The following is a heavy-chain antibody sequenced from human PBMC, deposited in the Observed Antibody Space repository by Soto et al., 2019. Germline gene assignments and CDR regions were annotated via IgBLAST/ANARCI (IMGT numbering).Heavy chain of an antibody. CDR3: AGKDQGGWELLFDF. J-gene: IGHJ4*02. D-gene: IGHD1-26*01. CDR2: ISSSSITI. V-gene: IGHV3-48*01. CDR1: GFTFSSYG. Sequence: EVQLVESGGGLVQPGGSLRLSCAASGFTFSSYGMNWVRQAPGKGLEWVSYISSSSITIYYADSVKGRFTISRDNAKNSLYLQKNNLRAEDTAVYYCAGKDQGGWELLFDFWGQGTLVTVSS.